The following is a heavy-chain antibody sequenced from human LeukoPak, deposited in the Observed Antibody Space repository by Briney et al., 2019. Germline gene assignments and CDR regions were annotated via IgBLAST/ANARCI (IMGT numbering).Heavy chain of an antibody. CDR3: ARGGYYGSGNDFRFDP. CDR2: IHYTGST. Sequence: SETLSLTCTVSGGSISSYYWSWIRQSPGKGLECIGYIHYTGSTNYNPSLKSRVTISVETSKNQFSLKLKSVTAADTAVYYCARGGYYGSGNDFRFDPWGQGTLVTVSP. CDR1: GGSISSYY. J-gene: IGHJ5*02. D-gene: IGHD3-10*01. V-gene: IGHV4-59*01.